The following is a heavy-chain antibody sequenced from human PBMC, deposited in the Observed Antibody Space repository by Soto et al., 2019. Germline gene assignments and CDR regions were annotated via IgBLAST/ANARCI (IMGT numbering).Heavy chain of an antibody. CDR1: CGSISSGGYY. CDR3: ARVSDYDFWSGGFDY. Sequence: SETLSLTCTFSCGSISSGGYYWSWIRQHPGKGLEWIGYIYYSGSTYYNPSLKSRVTISVDTSKNQFSLKLSSVTAADTAVYYCARVSDYDFWSGGFDYWGQGTLVTVSS. CDR2: IYYSGST. D-gene: IGHD3-3*01. V-gene: IGHV4-31*03. J-gene: IGHJ4*02.